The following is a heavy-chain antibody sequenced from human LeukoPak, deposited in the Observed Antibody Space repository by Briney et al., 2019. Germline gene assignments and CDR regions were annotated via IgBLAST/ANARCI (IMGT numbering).Heavy chain of an antibody. CDR2: IAYSGST. Sequence: SETLSLTCTVSGGSISSYYWSWIRQPPGKGLEWIGHIAYSGSTIYNPSLKSRVTITLDTSKNLFSLKPTSVTAAGTAVYYCARDYGGNSITFGIWGQGTMVTVSS. CDR3: ARDYGGNSITFGI. D-gene: IGHD4-23*01. CDR1: GGSISSYY. J-gene: IGHJ3*02. V-gene: IGHV4-59*01.